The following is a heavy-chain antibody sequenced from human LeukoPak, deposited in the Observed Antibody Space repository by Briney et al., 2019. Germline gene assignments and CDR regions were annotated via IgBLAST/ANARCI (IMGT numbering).Heavy chain of an antibody. J-gene: IGHJ3*02. CDR1: GGSIRGYY. CDR3: AREGKPEYSSSSYAFDI. CDR2: IYSSGST. V-gene: IGHV4-59*01. Sequence: SETLSLTCNVSGGSIRGYYWSWIRQPPGKGLEWIGYIYSSGSTNYNPSLKSRVTMSVDTSKNQFSLKVSSVTAADTAVYYCAREGKPEYSSSSYAFDIWGQGTMVTVSS. D-gene: IGHD6-6*01.